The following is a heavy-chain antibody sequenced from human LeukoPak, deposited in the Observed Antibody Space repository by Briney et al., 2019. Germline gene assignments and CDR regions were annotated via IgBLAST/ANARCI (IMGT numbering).Heavy chain of an antibody. CDR2: IYTSRST. CDR3: ARDMGSSSWIDAFDI. J-gene: IGHJ3*02. D-gene: IGHD6-13*01. CDR1: GGSISSYY. V-gene: IGHV4-4*07. Sequence: PSETLSLTCTVSGGSISSYYWSWIRQPAGKGLEWIGRIYTSRSTNYNPSLKSRFTMSVDTSKNQFSLKLSSVTAADTAVYYCARDMGSSSWIDAFDIWGQGTMVTVFS.